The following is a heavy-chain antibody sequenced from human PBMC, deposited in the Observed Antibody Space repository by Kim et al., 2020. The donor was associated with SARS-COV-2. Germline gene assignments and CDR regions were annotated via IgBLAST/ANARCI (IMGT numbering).Heavy chain of an antibody. V-gene: IGHV1-3*01. Sequence: QKFQGRVTITRDTSASTAYMELSSLRSEDTAVYYCATYCSSTSCYGFGYWGQGTLVTVSS. J-gene: IGHJ4*02. CDR3: ATYCSSTSCYGFGY. D-gene: IGHD2-2*01.